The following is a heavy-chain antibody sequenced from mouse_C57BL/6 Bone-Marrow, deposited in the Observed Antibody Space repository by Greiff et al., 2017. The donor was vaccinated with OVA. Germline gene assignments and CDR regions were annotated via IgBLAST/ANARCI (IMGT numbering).Heavy chain of an antibody. J-gene: IGHJ1*03. CDR1: GFTFSSYG. D-gene: IGHD1-1*01. CDR3: ARPPYYYGRDWYFDV. Sequence: EVQRVESGGDLVKPGGSLKLSCAASGFTFSSYGMSWVRQTPDKRLEWVATISSGGSYTYYPDSVKGRFTISRDNAKNTLYLQMSSLKSEDTAMYYCARPPYYYGRDWYFDVWGTGTTVTVSS. V-gene: IGHV5-6*01. CDR2: ISSGGSYT.